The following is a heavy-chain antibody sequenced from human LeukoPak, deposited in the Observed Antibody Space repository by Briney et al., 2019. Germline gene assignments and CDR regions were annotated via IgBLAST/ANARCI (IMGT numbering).Heavy chain of an antibody. J-gene: IGHJ4*02. V-gene: IGHV3-66*01. CDR2: IYSGGST. CDR3: ARGAVAAADAFFDQ. D-gene: IGHD6-13*01. CDR1: GFTFSSNY. Sequence: GGSLRLSCAASGFTFSSNYMSWVRQAPGKGLEWVSVIYSGGSTYYADSVKGRFTISRDNSKNTLYLQMNSLRAEDTAVYYCARGAVAAADAFFDQWGQGTLVTVSS.